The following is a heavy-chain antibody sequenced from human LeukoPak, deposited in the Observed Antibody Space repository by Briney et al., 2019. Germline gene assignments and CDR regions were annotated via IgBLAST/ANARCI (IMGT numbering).Heavy chain of an antibody. CDR2: INPNSGGT. Sequence: ASVKVSCKASGYTFTGYYMHWVRQAPGQGLEWMGWINPNSGGTNYAQKFQGRVTMTRDTSISTAYMELSRPRSDDTAVYYCARVSSRARAFDIWGQGTMVTVSS. D-gene: IGHD6-6*01. J-gene: IGHJ3*02. V-gene: IGHV1-2*02. CDR1: GYTFTGYY. CDR3: ARVSSRARAFDI.